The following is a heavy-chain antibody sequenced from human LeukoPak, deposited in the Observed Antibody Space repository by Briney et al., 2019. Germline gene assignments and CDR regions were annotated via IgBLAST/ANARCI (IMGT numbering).Heavy chain of an antibody. D-gene: IGHD5-12*01. V-gene: IGHV3-23*01. Sequence: GGSLRLSCVASGFSFNNYAMNWVRQAPGKGLEWVSLIIGSSGTTFYADSVKGRFTISRDKSKRTLYLQMNSLRAEDTAVYYYAKGAYDYIEIAYFDYWGQGSLVTVSS. CDR3: AKGAYDYIEIAYFDY. CDR1: GFSFNNYA. CDR2: IIGSSGTT. J-gene: IGHJ4*02.